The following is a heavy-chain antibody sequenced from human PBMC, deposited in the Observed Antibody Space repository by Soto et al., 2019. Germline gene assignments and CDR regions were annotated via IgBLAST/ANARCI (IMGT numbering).Heavy chain of an antibody. CDR2: IKPDGSDK. J-gene: IGHJ5*02. Sequence: GGSLGLSCAASGFTFSTYWMAWVRQAPGKGLEWVANIKPDGSDKYYLDSVKGRFTISRDNAKNSLYLQMNSLRADDTAVYYCARVSGPWGQGTLVTVSS. CDR3: ARVSGP. CDR1: GFTFSTYW. V-gene: IGHV3-7*01.